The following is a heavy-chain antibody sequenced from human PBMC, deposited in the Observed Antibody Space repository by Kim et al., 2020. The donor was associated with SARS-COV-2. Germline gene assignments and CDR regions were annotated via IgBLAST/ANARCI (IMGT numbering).Heavy chain of an antibody. J-gene: IGHJ3*02. D-gene: IGHD3-22*01. CDR2: ISAYNGNT. Sequence: ASVKVSCKASGYTFTSYGISWVRQAPGQGLEWMGWISAYNGNTNYAQKLQGRVTMTTDTSTSTAYMELRSLRSDDTAVYYCAGYDSSGYYGDAFDIWGQGTMVTVSS. V-gene: IGHV1-18*01. CDR3: AGYDSSGYYGDAFDI. CDR1: GYTFTSYG.